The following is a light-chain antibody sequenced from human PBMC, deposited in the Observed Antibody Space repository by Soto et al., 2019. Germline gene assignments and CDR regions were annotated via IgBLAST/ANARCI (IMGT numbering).Light chain of an antibody. J-gene: IGKJ1*01. V-gene: IGKV3-20*01. CDR1: QSVSNNY. CDR2: GAS. Sequence: IVLTQSPGTLSLKPGERATLSCRASQSVSNNYLAWYQQKHGQAPRLLIYGASSRATGVPDRFSGSGSGTDFTLTISRLEPEDFAVYYCQQYGTSSWTFGQGTIVDVK. CDR3: QQYGTSSWT.